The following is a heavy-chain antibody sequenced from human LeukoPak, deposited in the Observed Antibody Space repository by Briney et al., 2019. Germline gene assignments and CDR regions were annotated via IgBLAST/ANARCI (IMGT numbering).Heavy chain of an antibody. D-gene: IGHD3-22*01. CDR3: AKYYYDTSAYYRFFGY. V-gene: IGHV3-30*02. Sequence: GGSLRLSCAASGFTFSSYGMHWVRQAPGKGLEWVAFIRYDGGNKYYADSVKGRFTISRDNSKNTLYLQMNSLRAEDTAVYYCAKYYYDTSAYYRFFGYWGQGTLVTVSS. J-gene: IGHJ4*02. CDR1: GFTFSSYG. CDR2: IRYDGGNK.